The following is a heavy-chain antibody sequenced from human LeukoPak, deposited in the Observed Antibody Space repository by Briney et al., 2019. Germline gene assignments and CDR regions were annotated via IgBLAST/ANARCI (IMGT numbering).Heavy chain of an antibody. J-gene: IGHJ3*02. V-gene: IGHV3-30*02. D-gene: IGHD5-18*01. CDR1: GFTFSSYG. Sequence: GGSLRLSCAASGFTFSSYGMHWVRQAPGKGLEWVAFIRYDGSNKYYADSVKGRFTISRDNSKNTLYLQMNSLRAEDTAVYYCAKDRYSYDDAFDIWGQGTMVTVSS. CDR2: IRYDGSNK. CDR3: AKDRYSYDDAFDI.